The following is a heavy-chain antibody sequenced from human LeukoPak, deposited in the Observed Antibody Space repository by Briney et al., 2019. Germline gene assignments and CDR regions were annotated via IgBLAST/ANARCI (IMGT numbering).Heavy chain of an antibody. Sequence: PSETLCLTCTVSGYSISSGYYWGWIRQPPGKGLEWVGSIYHSGSTYYNPSLKSRVTISVDTSKNQFSLKLSSVTAADTAVYYCARGRRVFYSPIDYFDYWGQGTLVTVSS. J-gene: IGHJ4*02. D-gene: IGHD2-15*01. V-gene: IGHV4-38-2*02. CDR3: ARGRRVFYSPIDYFDY. CDR1: GYSISSGYY. CDR2: IYHSGST.